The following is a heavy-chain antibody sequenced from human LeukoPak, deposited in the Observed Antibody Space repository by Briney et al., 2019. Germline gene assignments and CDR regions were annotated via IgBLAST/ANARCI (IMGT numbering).Heavy chain of an antibody. CDR2: ISYSGST. CDR1: GGSISSYY. Sequence: SETLSLTCSVSGGSISSYYWSWIRQPPGRGLEWIGYISYSGSTNYNPSLKSRVTISVDTSKNQFSLKLSSVTAADTAVYYCARGTPGIAAAFDWFDPWGQGTLVTVSS. D-gene: IGHD6-13*01. CDR3: ARGTPGIAAAFDWFDP. V-gene: IGHV4-59*01. J-gene: IGHJ5*02.